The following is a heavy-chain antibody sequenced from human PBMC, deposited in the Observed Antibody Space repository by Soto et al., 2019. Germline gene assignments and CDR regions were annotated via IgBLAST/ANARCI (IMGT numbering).Heavy chain of an antibody. CDR1: GYTFTSYG. J-gene: IGHJ4*02. V-gene: IGHV1-18*01. CDR2: ISAYNGNT. D-gene: IGHD4-17*01. CDR3: ARVEDATGPYDY. Sequence: ASVKVSCKASGYTFTSYGITWMRQAPGQGLEWMGWISAYNGNTNYAQKLQGRVTMTTDTSTSTAYMELRSLRSDDTAVYYCARVEDATGPYDYWGQGTLVTVSS.